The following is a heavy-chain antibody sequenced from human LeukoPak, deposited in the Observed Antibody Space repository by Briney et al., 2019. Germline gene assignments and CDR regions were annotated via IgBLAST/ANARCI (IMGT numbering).Heavy chain of an antibody. J-gene: IGHJ4*02. Sequence: GGSLRLSCAASGFTFDDYGMSWVRQAPGKGLEWVSGINWNGGSTGYADSVMGRFTISRDNAKNSLYLQMNSLRAEDTALYYCARDPWSGTYWGGFDYWGQGTLVTVSS. CDR1: GFTFDDYG. CDR3: ARDPWSGTYWGGFDY. V-gene: IGHV3-20*04. D-gene: IGHD1-26*01. CDR2: INWNGGST.